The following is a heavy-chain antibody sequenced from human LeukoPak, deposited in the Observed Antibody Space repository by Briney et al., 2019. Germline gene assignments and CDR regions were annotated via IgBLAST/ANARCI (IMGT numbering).Heavy chain of an antibody. D-gene: IGHD3-22*01. CDR1: GFTFSSYG. CDR3: AKDYYDVDY. Sequence: GGSLRLSCAASGFTFSSYGMHWVRQAPGKGLEWVAVISYDGSNKYYADSVKGRFTISRDNSKNTLYLQMNSLRAEDTAVYYCAKDYYDVDYWGQGTLVTVSS. V-gene: IGHV3-30*18. J-gene: IGHJ4*02. CDR2: ISYDGSNK.